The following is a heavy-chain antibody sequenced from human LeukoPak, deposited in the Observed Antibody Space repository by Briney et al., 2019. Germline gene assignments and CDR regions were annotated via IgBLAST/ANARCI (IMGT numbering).Heavy chain of an antibody. V-gene: IGHV4-59*01. CDR3: ARGYDFWSGYYTPHYYYYYMDV. CDR1: GGSISSYY. CDR2: IYYSGRT. J-gene: IGHJ6*03. D-gene: IGHD3-3*01. Sequence: SETLSLTCTVSGGSISSYYWSWIRQPPGKGLEWIGYIYYSGRTNYNPSLKSRVTISVDTSKNQFSLKLSSVTAADTAVYYCARGYDFWSGYYTPHYYYYYMDVWGKGTTVTVSS.